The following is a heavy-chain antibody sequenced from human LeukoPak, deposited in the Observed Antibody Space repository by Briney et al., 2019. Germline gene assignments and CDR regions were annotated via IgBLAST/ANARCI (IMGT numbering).Heavy chain of an antibody. CDR1: GGSISSYY. CDR2: IYYSGST. J-gene: IGHJ3*02. CDR3: ARVDYDILTGYRDAFDI. V-gene: IGHV4-59*01. Sequence: PSETLSLTCTVSGGSISSYYWSWIRQPPGKGLEWIGYIYYSGSTNYNPSLKGRVTISVDTSKNQFSLKLSSVTAADTAVYYCARVDYDILTGYRDAFDIWGQGTMVTVSS. D-gene: IGHD3-9*01.